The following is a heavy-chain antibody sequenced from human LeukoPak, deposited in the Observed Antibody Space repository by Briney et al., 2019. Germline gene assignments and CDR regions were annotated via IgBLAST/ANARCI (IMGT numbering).Heavy chain of an antibody. J-gene: IGHJ5*02. Sequence: SETLSLTCTVSGGSISSYYWSWIRQPAGKGLEWIGRIYTSGSTNYNPSLKSRVTISVDTSKNQLSLKLSSLTAADTAVYYCARHEYSGSYYGLSWFDPWGQGTLVTVSS. CDR3: ARHEYSGSYYGLSWFDP. CDR1: GGSISSYY. CDR2: IYTSGST. D-gene: IGHD1-26*01. V-gene: IGHV4-4*07.